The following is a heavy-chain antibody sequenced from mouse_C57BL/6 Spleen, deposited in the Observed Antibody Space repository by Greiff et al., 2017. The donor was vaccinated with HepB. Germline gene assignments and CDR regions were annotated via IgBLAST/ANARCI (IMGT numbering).Heavy chain of an antibody. D-gene: IGHD2-4*01. CDR3: ARGGLDYDYDVGFAY. CDR2: INPNNGGT. V-gene: IGHV1-22*01. J-gene: IGHJ3*01. Sequence: EVQLQQSGPELVKPGASVKMSCKASGYTFTDYNMHWVKQSHGKSLEWIGYINPNNGGTSYNQKFKGKATLTVKKSSSTTYMELRSLTSEESAVYYCARGGLDYDYDVGFAYWGQGTRVTVSA. CDR1: GYTFTDYN.